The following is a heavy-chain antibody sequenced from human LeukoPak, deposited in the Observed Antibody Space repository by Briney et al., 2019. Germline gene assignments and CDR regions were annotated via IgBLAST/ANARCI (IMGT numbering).Heavy chain of an antibody. V-gene: IGHV4-61*02. CDR2: IYTGGST. CDR1: GGSISSATYY. CDR3: ARGRRGSSGYDDEGIQAVLFKKKQYYFDY. J-gene: IGHJ4*02. Sequence: SETLSLTCTVSGGSISSATYYWSSIRQPAGKGLEWIGRIYTGGSTNYNPSLKTRVTISVVTSKNQFSLKLSSVTAADTAVYYCARGRRGSSGYDDEGIQAVLFKKKQYYFDYWGQGTLVTVSS. D-gene: IGHD5-12*01.